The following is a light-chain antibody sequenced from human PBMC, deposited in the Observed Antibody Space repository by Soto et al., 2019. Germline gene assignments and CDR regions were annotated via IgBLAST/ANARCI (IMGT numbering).Light chain of an antibody. J-gene: IGKJ5*01. CDR1: QFVNSNY. V-gene: IGKV3-20*01. CDR2: GAS. CDR3: QQYGSSPPIT. Sequence: EIVLTQSPGTLSLSPRERATLSCRASQFVNSNYLAWYQQKPGQAPRLLIYGASSRATGIPDRFSGSGSGTDFTLTISRLEPEDFAVYYCQQYGSSPPITFGQGTRLDIK.